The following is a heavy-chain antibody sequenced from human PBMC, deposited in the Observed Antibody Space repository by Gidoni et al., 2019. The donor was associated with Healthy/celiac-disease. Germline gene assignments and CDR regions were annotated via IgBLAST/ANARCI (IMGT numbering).Heavy chain of an antibody. V-gene: IGHV4-34*01. Sequence: QVQLQSWGAGLLKPSETLSLTCAVYGGSFSGYYWSWLRQPPGKGLEWIGEINHSGSTNYNPSLKSRVTISVDTSKNQFSLKLSSVTAADTAVYYCARGSRNRGYSYGSFNWFDPWGQGTLVTVSS. CDR1: GGSFSGYY. CDR3: ARGSRNRGYSYGSFNWFDP. D-gene: IGHD5-18*01. J-gene: IGHJ5*02. CDR2: INHSGST.